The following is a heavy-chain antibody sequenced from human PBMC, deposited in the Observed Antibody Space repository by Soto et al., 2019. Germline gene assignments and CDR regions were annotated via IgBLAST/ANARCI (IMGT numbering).Heavy chain of an antibody. V-gene: IGHV2-5*02. CDR2: VYWDDDK. CDR3: AHSTGTSWYLNWFDP. J-gene: IGHJ5*02. CDR1: GFSLSSGGVG. Sequence: QITLKESGPTLVKPTQTLTLTCTFSGFSLSSGGVGVGWIRQPPGKALEWLALVYWDDDKRYSPSLKSRLTITKDTSKNQVSLTMTNVDPVDTATYYCAHSTGTSWYLNWFDPWGQGTLVTVSS. D-gene: IGHD6-13*01.